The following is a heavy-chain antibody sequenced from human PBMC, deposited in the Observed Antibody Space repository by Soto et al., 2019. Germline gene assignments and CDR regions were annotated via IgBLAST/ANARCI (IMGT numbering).Heavy chain of an antibody. CDR1: GFTFSSYE. D-gene: IGHD6-6*01. Sequence: PGGSLRLSCAASGFTFSSYEMNWVRQAPGKGLEWVSYISSSGNTIYYADSVKGRFTISRDNAKNSLYLQMNSLRAEDTAVYYCARGTASIPRPDAFDIWGQGTMVTVSS. CDR2: ISSSGNTI. V-gene: IGHV3-48*03. CDR3: ARGTASIPRPDAFDI. J-gene: IGHJ3*02.